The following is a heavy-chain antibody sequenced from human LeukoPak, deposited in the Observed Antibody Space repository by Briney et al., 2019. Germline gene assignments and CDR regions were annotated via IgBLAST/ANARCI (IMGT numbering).Heavy chain of an antibody. CDR2: ISGSGGST. CDR3: ARLDSISASGWFDP. D-gene: IGHD3-3*01. Sequence: GGSLRLSCAASGFSFSSYEMNWVRQAPGKGLEWVSAISGSGGSTYYADSVKGRFTISRDNSKNTLYLQMNSLRAEDTAVYYCARLDSISASGWFDPWGQGTLVTVSS. CDR1: GFSFSSYE. V-gene: IGHV3-23*01. J-gene: IGHJ5*02.